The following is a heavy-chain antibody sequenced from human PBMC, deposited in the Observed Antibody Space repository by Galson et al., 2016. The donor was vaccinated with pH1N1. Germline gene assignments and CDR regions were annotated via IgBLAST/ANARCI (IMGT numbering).Heavy chain of an antibody. CDR1: GGPFKTYT. V-gene: IGHV1-69*13. Sequence: SVKVSCKVSGGPFKTYTFSWVRQAPGQGLEWMARIIPMFGTTKYAQNFQDRVTITADESTGTVYMELNSLTSEDTAVYYCARDVRTYYISRTDAFDIWGQGTMVIVSS. J-gene: IGHJ3*02. CDR2: IIPMFGTT. CDR3: ARDVRTYYISRTDAFDI. D-gene: IGHD3-10*01.